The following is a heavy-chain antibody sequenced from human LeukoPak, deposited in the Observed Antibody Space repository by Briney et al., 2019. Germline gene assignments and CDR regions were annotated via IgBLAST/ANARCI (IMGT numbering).Heavy chain of an antibody. CDR1: GFTVSSNY. CDR2: IYTGGSA. Sequence: GGSLRLSCAASGFTVSSNYMTWVRQAPGKGLEWVSVIYTGGSAFYADSVKGRFTISRDNSKNTLYLQMNSLRAEDTAVYYCARDQEILRGVVHLDYWGQGTLVTVSS. J-gene: IGHJ4*02. CDR3: ARDQEILRGVVHLDY. D-gene: IGHD3-10*01. V-gene: IGHV3-53*01.